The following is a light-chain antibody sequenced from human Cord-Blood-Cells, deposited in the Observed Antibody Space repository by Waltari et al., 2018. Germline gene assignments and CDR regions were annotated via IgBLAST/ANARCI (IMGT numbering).Light chain of an antibody. CDR2: GNS. V-gene: IGLV1-40*01. J-gene: IGLJ3*02. CDR1: SSNIGAGYD. CDR3: QSYDSSLSGSV. Sequence: QSVLTQPPSVSGAPGQRVTISCTGSSSNIGAGYDVHWYQQLPGTAPKLLIYGNSNRPSGVPDRFSGSKSGTSASLAITGLQAEEEADYYGQSYDSSLSGSVFGGGTKLTVL.